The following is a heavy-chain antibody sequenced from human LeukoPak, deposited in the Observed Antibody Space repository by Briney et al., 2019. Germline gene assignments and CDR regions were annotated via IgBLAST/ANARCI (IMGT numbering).Heavy chain of an antibody. V-gene: IGHV1-69*05. D-gene: IGHD3-22*01. Sequence: ASVKVSCQASGGTFSSYALSWVRQAPGQGLEWMGGIIPIFGTANYAQKFQGRVPITTDEFTRPAYIELSSLRPEDTAVYYCARGGYDSSGYYFYFEYWGQGTLVTVSS. CDR1: GGTFSSYA. CDR3: ARGGYDSSGYYFYFEY. CDR2: IIPIFGTA. J-gene: IGHJ4*02.